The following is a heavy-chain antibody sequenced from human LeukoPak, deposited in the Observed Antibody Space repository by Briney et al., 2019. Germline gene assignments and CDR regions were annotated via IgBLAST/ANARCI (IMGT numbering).Heavy chain of an antibody. D-gene: IGHD2-2*02. CDR2: ISSVTSAI. V-gene: IGHV3-48*04. J-gene: IGHJ4*02. CDR1: GLTFRSYW. Sequence: GGSLRLSCAASGLTFRSYWMSWIRQAPGEGLQWISYISSVTSAIHYADSMKGRFTMSRDNAKNSVYLQMNSLRTEDTAMYFCVSTPAIRRLNFWGQGTLVTVSS. CDR3: VSTPAIRRLNF.